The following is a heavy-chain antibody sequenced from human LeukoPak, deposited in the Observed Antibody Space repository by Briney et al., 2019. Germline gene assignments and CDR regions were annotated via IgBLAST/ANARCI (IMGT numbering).Heavy chain of an antibody. CDR1: GFTFSSYS. Sequence: GGSLRLSCEASGFTFSSYSMTWVRQAPGKGLEWVAFISSMSGRYIYYADSVKGRFTISRDNAKNSLYLQMNSLRAEDTAVYYCAFNSGYSSAWSPDYWGQGTLVTVSS. V-gene: IGHV3-21*01. CDR2: ISSMSGRYI. D-gene: IGHD6-19*01. CDR3: AFNSGYSSAWSPDY. J-gene: IGHJ4*02.